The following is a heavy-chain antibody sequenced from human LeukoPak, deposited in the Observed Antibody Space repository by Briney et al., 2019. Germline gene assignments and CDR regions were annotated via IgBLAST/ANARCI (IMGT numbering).Heavy chain of an antibody. D-gene: IGHD4-17*01. V-gene: IGHV3-9*01. J-gene: IGHJ4*02. CDR2: ISWNSGSI. CDR1: GFTFDDYA. CDR3: AKGPRTTVTTTLDY. Sequence: GGSLRLSCAASGFTFDDYAMHWVRQAPGKGLEWVSGISWNSGSIGYADSVKGRFTISRDNAKDSLYLQMNSLRAEDTALYYCAKGPRTTVTTTLDYWGQGTLVTVSS.